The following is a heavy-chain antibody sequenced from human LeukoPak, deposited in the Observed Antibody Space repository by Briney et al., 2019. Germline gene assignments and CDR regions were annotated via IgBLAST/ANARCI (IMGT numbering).Heavy chain of an antibody. D-gene: IGHD2-2*01. V-gene: IGHV1-2*02. CDR3: ARDLRGWCSSTSCYYYYYMDV. CDR2: INPNSGGT. J-gene: IGHJ6*03. Sequence: ASVKVSCKASGYTFTGYYMHWVRQAPGQGLEWMGWINPNSGGTNYAQKFQGRVTMTRDTSISTAYMELSRLRSDDTAVHYCARDLRGWCSSTSCYYYYYMDVWGKGTTVTVSS. CDR1: GYTFTGYY.